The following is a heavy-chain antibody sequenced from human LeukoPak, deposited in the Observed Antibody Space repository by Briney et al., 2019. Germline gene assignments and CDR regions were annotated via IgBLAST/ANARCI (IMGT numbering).Heavy chain of an antibody. CDR2: ISAYNGNT. D-gene: IGHD2-21*02. V-gene: IGHV1-18*01. J-gene: IGHJ4*02. CDR3: ARDAYCGGDCTDY. Sequence: ASVKLSCKASGYTFTSYGISWVRQAPRQRLEGMGWISAYNGNTSYAQKLQGRVTMTTDTSTSTAYMELRSLRSDDTAVYYCARDAYCGGDCTDYWGQGTLVTVSS. CDR1: GYTFTSYG.